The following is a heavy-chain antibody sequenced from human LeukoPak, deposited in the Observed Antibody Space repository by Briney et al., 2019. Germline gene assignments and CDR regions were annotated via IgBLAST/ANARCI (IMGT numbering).Heavy chain of an antibody. CDR3: VRDIQWRFDP. V-gene: IGHV1-18*01. CDR2: IGTNKGNT. Sequence: ASVKVSCKASGYIFTSYGISWWRQAPGQGLRGMGWIGTNKGNTNYAQRLQGRVTMTTDTSTSTAYMELRSLRSDDTAIYYCVRDIQWRFDPWGQGTLVTVSS. J-gene: IGHJ5*02. CDR1: GYIFTSYG. D-gene: IGHD2-8*01.